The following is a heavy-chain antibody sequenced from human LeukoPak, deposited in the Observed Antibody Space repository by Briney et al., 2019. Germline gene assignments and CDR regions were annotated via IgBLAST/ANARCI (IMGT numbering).Heavy chain of an antibody. D-gene: IGHD3-3*01. Sequence: GGSLRLSCAASGFTFSDYWMNWVRQTPGKGLVWVSQINSDGSTTVYADSVKGRFTISRDNSKNTLYLQMNSLRAEDTAVYYCARAGGTYYDFWSGYYARGGDDAFDIWGQGTMVTVSS. V-gene: IGHV3-74*01. J-gene: IGHJ3*02. CDR1: GFTFSDYW. CDR3: ARAGGTYYDFWSGYYARGGDDAFDI. CDR2: INSDGSTT.